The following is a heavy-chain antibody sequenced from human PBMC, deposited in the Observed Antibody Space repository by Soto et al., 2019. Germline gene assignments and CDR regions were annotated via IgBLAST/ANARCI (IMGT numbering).Heavy chain of an antibody. CDR2: IWYDGSNK. V-gene: IGHV3-33*01. D-gene: IGHD3-3*01. Sequence: QVQLVESGGGVVQPGRSLRLSCAASGFTFSSYGMHWVRQAPGKGLEWVAVIWYDGSNKYYADSVKGRFTISRDNSKNTLYLQMNSLRAEDTAVYYCARDFNRFTIFGVVTPGYWGQGTLVTVSS. CDR1: GFTFSSYG. CDR3: ARDFNRFTIFGVVTPGY. J-gene: IGHJ4*02.